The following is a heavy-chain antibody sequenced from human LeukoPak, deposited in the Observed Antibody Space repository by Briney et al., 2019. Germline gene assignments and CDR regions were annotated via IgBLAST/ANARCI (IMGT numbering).Heavy chain of an antibody. J-gene: IGHJ4*02. V-gene: IGHV4-59*11. D-gene: IGHD3-22*01. CDR1: GGSISSHY. CDR2: IYYSEST. Sequence: SETLSLTCTVAGGSISSHYWSWIRQPPGKGLEWIGYIYYSESTNYNPSLKSRVTISVDTSNHQFSQKLSSVTAADTAVYYCAHTRTYSYDSSAYYLDYWGQGTLVTVSS. CDR3: AHTRTYSYDSSAYYLDY.